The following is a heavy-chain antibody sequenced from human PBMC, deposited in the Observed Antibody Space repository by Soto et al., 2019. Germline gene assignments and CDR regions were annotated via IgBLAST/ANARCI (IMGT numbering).Heavy chain of an antibody. CDR2: IYYSGST. J-gene: IGHJ3*02. CDR3: ARDSYYYDSSGPGGAFDI. V-gene: IGHV4-59*01. D-gene: IGHD3-22*01. Sequence: SETLSLTCTVSGSSISSYYWSWIRQPPGKGLEWIGYIYYSGSTNYNPSLKSRVTISVDTSKNQFSLKLSSVTAADTAVYYCARDSYYYDSSGPGGAFDIWGQGTMVT. CDR1: GSSISSYY.